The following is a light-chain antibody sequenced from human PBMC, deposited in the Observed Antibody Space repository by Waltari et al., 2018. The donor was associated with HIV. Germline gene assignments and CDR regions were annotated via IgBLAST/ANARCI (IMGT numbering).Light chain of an antibody. Sequence: QSALTQPASVSGSPGQSITLSCTGPSSDVGGYHYVSWYQQHPGKAPKLMIFDVSNRPSGVSNRFSGSKSGNTASLTISGLQAEDEAHYFCSSYTSTTTLVVFGGGTKLTVL. CDR1: SSDVGGYHY. J-gene: IGLJ3*02. CDR3: SSYTSTTTLVV. V-gene: IGLV2-14*03. CDR2: DVS.